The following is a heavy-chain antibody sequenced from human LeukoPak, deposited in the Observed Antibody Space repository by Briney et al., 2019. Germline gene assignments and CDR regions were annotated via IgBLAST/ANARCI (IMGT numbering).Heavy chain of an antibody. V-gene: IGHV5-51*01. D-gene: IGHD6-19*01. CDR3: ARHRRQWLSMGAFDI. J-gene: IGHJ3*02. CDR2: IYPGDSDT. Sequence: GESLKISCKGSGYSFTNYWIGWVRQMPGKGLEWMGIIYPGDSDTRYSPSFQGQVTISADKSISTAYLQWSSLKASDTAMYYCARHRRQWLSMGAFDIWGQGTMVTVSS. CDR1: GYSFTNYW.